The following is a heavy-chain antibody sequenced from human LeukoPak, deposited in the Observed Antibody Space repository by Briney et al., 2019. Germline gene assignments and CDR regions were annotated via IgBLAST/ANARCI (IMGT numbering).Heavy chain of an antibody. CDR3: ASLTVTKDYYYYGMDV. CDR1: GGTFSIYA. V-gene: IGHV1-69*13. J-gene: IGHJ6*02. CDR2: IIPIFGTA. Sequence: SVNVSFKASGGTFSIYAISWVRQAPGQGLEWMGGIIPIFGTANYAQKFQGRVTITADESTSTAYMELSSLRSEDTAVYYCASLTVTKDYYYYGMDVWGQGTTVTVSS. D-gene: IGHD4-17*01.